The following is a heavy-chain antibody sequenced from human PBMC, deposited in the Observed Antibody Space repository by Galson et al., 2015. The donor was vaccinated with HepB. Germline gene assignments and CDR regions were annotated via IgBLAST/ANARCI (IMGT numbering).Heavy chain of an antibody. CDR2: INPNSGGT. V-gene: IGHV1-2*02. D-gene: IGHD2-15*01. Sequence: SVKVSCKASGYTFTGYYMHWVRQAPGQGLEWMGWINPNSGGTNYAQKFQGRVTMTRDTSISTAYMELSRLRSDDTAVYYCARRILVVAATYYYYYMDVWGKGTTVTVSS. CDR3: ARRILVVAATYYYYYMDV. J-gene: IGHJ6*03. CDR1: GYTFTGYY.